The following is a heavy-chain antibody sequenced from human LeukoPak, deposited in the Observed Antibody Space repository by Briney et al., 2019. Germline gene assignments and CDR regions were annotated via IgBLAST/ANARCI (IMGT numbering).Heavy chain of an antibody. D-gene: IGHD3-10*01. V-gene: IGHV4-4*07. CDR1: GDSISNYY. Sequence: TSETLSPTCTVSGDSISNYYWTWIRQSAGKGLQWIGRINTSGNTNYNPYLKSRVTMSLDTSKNQFSLNLSSVTAADTAVYYCARERLGFRVDVWGKGTTVTVSS. CDR2: INTSGNT. CDR3: ARERLGFRVDV. J-gene: IGHJ6*04.